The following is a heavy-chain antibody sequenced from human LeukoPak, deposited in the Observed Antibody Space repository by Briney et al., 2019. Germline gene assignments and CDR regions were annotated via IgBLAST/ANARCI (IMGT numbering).Heavy chain of an antibody. CDR2: IGGSNGIT. CDR1: RFTFNSYA. J-gene: IGHJ4*02. Sequence: GGSLRLSCAASRFTFNSYAMSWVRQTPGKGLEWVSVIGGSNGITFYVGSVKGRFTISRDNSKDTLYLQMNSLRAEDTAVYYCARNENSGWGYFDYWGQGTLVTVSS. V-gene: IGHV3-23*01. CDR3: ARNENSGWGYFDY. D-gene: IGHD5-12*01.